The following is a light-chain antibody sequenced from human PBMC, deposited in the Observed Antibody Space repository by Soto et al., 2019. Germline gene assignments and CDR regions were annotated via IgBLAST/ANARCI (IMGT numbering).Light chain of an antibody. V-gene: IGKV1-27*01. CDR1: QVIGNS. CDR3: QKYDSAPT. Sequence: DIQMTQSPSSLSASVGDRVTITCRPSQVIGNSLAWYQQKPGTVPKLLIHTASSLQSGVPSRFSGSGSGKDFTLTISSLQTEDVATYYCQKYDSAPTFGPGTKVEIK. CDR2: TAS. J-gene: IGKJ1*01.